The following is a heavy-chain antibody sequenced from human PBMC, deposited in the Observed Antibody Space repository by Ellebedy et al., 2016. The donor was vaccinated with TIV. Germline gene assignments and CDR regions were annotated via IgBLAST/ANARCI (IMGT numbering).Heavy chain of an antibody. J-gene: IGHJ6*02. CDR2: IYSGDSGEST. V-gene: IGHV3-66*01. CDR3: ARGGWGSGNDKYFYAMDV. D-gene: IGHD2-15*01. CDR1: GLTVSTNY. Sequence: PGGSLRLSCVPSGLTVSTNYMSWVRQAPGKGLEWISVIYSGDSGESTYYADSVKGRFTISRDNSKSTLFLQMNNLSADDTAIYYCARGGWGSGNDKYFYAMDVWGQGTTVNVFS.